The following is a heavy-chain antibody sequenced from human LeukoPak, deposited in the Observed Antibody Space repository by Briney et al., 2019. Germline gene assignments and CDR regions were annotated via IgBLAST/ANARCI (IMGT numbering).Heavy chain of an antibody. J-gene: IGHJ3*02. Sequence: SETLSLTCTVSGGSISSSSYYWGWIRQPPGKGLEWIGSIYYSGSTNYNPSLKSRVTISVDTSKNQFSLKLSSVTAADTAVYYCARDVTFYSYGKDAFDIWGQGTMVTVSS. D-gene: IGHD5-18*01. V-gene: IGHV4-39*07. CDR3: ARDVTFYSYGKDAFDI. CDR2: IYYSGST. CDR1: GGSISSSSYY.